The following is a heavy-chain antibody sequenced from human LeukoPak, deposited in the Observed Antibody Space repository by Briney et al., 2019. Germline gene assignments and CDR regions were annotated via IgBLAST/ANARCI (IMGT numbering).Heavy chain of an antibody. CDR3: NTLASCSPYYYYGMDI. Sequence: PGGSLRLSCAASGFTFSNAWMTWVRQAPGKGLEWVGRIKSKFDGGTTDYPAPVKGRFTISRDDSRNTLYLQMGSLKTEDTAVFYCNTLASCSPYYYYGMDIWGQGTTVTVSS. V-gene: IGHV3-15*01. CDR2: IKSKFDGGTT. D-gene: IGHD2-21*01. J-gene: IGHJ6*02. CDR1: GFTFSNAW.